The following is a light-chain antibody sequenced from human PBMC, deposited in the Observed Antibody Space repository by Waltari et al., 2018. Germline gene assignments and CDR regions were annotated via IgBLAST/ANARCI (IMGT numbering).Light chain of an antibody. CDR1: SSNIGLNY. CDR2: RHN. J-gene: IGLJ3*02. V-gene: IGLV1-47*01. Sequence: QSVLTPPPSASGTPGQTVTISCSGSSSNIGLNYVYWYQQFPGTAPKLLIYRHNQRPSGVPDRFSGSKSGTSASLAISGLRSEDGADYYCAAWDDSLSGWVFGGGTKLTVL. CDR3: AAWDDSLSGWV.